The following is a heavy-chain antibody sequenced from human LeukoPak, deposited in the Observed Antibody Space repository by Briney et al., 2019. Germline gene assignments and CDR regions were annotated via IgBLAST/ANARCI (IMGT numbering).Heavy chain of an antibody. D-gene: IGHD4-17*01. CDR3: ASRTTVTTDFDY. Sequence: SETLSLTCAVYGGSFSGYYWSWIRQPPGKGLEWIGEINHSGSTNYNPSLKSRVTISVDTSKNQFSLKLSSVTAADTAVHYCASRTTVTTDFDYWGQGTLVTVSS. CDR1: GGSFSGYY. CDR2: INHSGST. V-gene: IGHV4-34*01. J-gene: IGHJ4*02.